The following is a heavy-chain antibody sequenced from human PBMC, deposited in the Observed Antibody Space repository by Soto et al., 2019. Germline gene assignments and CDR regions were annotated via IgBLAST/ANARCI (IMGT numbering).Heavy chain of an antibody. CDR1: GYTFPSST. Sequence: QGELVQSGAEVKKPGASVKVSCKASGYTFPSSTISWLRQAPGQGLEWLGWINAYSGDRKFAQRFQGRVTKTTDTSTSTAYLELTSLTSDDTAIYYCASANYGDSDYWGQGNLLTVSS. D-gene: IGHD4-17*01. V-gene: IGHV1-18*01. CDR2: INAYSGDR. CDR3: ASANYGDSDY. J-gene: IGHJ4*02.